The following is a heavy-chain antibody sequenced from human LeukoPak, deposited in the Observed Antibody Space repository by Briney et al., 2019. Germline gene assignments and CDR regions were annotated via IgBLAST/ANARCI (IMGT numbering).Heavy chain of an antibody. CDR1: GGSFSGYY. CDR3: AREKREGIAAAGIFDY. CDR2: INHSGST. Sequence: SETLSLTCAVYGGSFSGYYWSWIRQPPGKGLEWIGEINHSGSTNYNPSLKSRVTISVDTSKNQFSLKLSSVTAADTAVYYCAREKREGIAAAGIFDYWGQGTLVTVSS. V-gene: IGHV4-34*01. D-gene: IGHD6-13*01. J-gene: IGHJ4*02.